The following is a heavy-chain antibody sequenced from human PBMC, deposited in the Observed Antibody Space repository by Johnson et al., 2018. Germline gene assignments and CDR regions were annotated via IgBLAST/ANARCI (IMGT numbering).Heavy chain of an antibody. V-gene: IGHV1-24*01. J-gene: IGHJ6*02. CDR2: FDPEDGET. CDR3: ATGIAARPGLDYGMDV. D-gene: IGHD6-6*01. CDR1: GYTLTELS. Sequence: QVQLVQSGAEVKKPGASVKVSCKVSGYTLTELSMHWVRQAPGKGLEWMGGFDPEDGETIYAQKFQGRVTMTGDTSTDTAYMELSSLRSEDTAVYYCATGIAARPGLDYGMDVWGQGTTVTVSS.